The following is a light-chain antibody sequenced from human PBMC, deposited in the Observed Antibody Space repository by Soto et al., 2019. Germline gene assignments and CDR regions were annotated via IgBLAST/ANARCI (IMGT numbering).Light chain of an antibody. Sequence: PGERATLSCRASQSVGSSYLAWYQQKPGQAPRLLMFGTSNRATGIPDRFSGSGSGTDFTLTINSLEPEDFAVCYCQQYGSSPRTFGQGTKVDIK. V-gene: IGKV3-20*01. CDR2: GTS. J-gene: IGKJ1*01. CDR3: QQYGSSPRT. CDR1: QSVGSSY.